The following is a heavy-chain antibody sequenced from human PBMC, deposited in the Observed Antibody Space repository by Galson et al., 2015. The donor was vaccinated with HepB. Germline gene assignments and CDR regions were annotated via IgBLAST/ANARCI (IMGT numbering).Heavy chain of an antibody. CDR3: AQTRSFSGHFQF. V-gene: IGHV5-51*01. CDR1: KDNFTSYW. CDR2: IYPGDSDT. J-gene: IGHJ4*02. D-gene: IGHD6-19*01. Sequence: QSGAEVKKPGESLKISCNDSKDNFTSYWIAWVRQRPGKGLEWMAIIYPGDSDTTYGPSFQGQVTVAADKSARTTFLHWTSLEASDTAIYYCAQTRSFSGHFQFWGQGTLVTVSS.